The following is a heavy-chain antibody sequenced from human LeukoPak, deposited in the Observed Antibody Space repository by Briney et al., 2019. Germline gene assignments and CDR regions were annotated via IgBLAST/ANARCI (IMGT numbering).Heavy chain of an antibody. CDR3: ATWDDYGDFVAFEY. D-gene: IGHD4-17*01. Sequence: GGSLRLSRGGSGFTFSSYTMNWVRQAPGKGLEWVASISSSATYIYYADSVRGRFTISRDDAKKSVFLHMNSLRAEDTAVYFCATWDDYGDFVAFEYWGQGTLVTVSS. V-gene: IGHV3-21*01. J-gene: IGHJ4*02. CDR1: GFTFSSYT. CDR2: ISSSATYI.